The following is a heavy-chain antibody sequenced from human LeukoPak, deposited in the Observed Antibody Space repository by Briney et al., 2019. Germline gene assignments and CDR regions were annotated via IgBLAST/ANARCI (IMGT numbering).Heavy chain of an antibody. V-gene: IGHV4-61*01. J-gene: IGHJ4*02. Sequence: SETLSLTCTVSGGSVSSVSHYWSWIRQPPGKELEWIGYIYYNGNTNYNPSLKSRVTISVDTSKNQFSLKLNSVTAADTAVYYCARRSTHGFFESWGQGTLVTVSS. D-gene: IGHD3-10*01. CDR1: GGSVSSVSHY. CDR2: IYYNGNT. CDR3: ARRSTHGFFES.